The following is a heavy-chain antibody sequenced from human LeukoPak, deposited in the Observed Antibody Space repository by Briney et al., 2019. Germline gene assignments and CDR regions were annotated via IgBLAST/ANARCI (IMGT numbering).Heavy chain of an antibody. D-gene: IGHD2-2*01. CDR1: GFTFSTYS. J-gene: IGHJ3*02. Sequence: GGSLRLSSTASGFTFSTYSMNWVRQAPGKGLEWVSYITSSSSTMFYADSVKGRFTISRDNAKNSLYLEMNSLRAEDTALYYCVKEIKVREFSTSGALEIWGQGTMVTVSS. CDR2: ITSSSSTM. V-gene: IGHV3-48*04. CDR3: VKEIKVREFSTSGALEI.